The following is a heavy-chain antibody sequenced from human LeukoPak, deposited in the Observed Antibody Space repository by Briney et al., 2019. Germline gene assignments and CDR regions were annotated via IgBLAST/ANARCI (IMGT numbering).Heavy chain of an antibody. CDR1: GFTFSGYD. CDR3: ARGDSSGYFSFDY. J-gene: IGHJ4*02. Sequence: PGGSLRLSCAASGFTFSGYDMHWVRQPTRKGLECVSIIGNAGDTYYPGSVKGRITSTRENAKNSLFLQMNSLRVEDTAVYYCARGDSSGYFSFDYWGQGTLVTVSS. CDR2: IGNAGDT. V-gene: IGHV3-13*04. D-gene: IGHD3-22*01.